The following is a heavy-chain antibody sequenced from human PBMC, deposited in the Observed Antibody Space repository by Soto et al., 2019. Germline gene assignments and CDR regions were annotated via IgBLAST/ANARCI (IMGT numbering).Heavy chain of an antibody. CDR1: GYTFTSYY. CDR3: AKPSTAGGYYYYNGMDV. V-gene: IGHV1-46*01. D-gene: IGHD6-6*01. CDR2: INPSGGST. J-gene: IGHJ6*02. Sequence: QVQLVQSGAEVKKPGASVKVSCKASGYTFTSYYMHWVRQAPGQGLEWMGIINPSGGSTSYAQKVQGRVTITRNTSTSTVYMDLTSMRSDDTAVYYCAKPSTAGGYYYYNGMDVWGQGTTVTVSS.